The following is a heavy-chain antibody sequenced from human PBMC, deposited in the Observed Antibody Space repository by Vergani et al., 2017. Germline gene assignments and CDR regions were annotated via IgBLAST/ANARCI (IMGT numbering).Heavy chain of an antibody. Sequence: QVQLQESGPGLVKPSETLSLTCTVSGGSISSYYWSWIRQPPGKGLEWIGYIYYSGSTYYNPSLKSRVTISVDTSKNQFSLKLSSVTAADTAVYYCARVAMGFDPWGQGTLVTVSS. CDR1: GGSISSYY. CDR3: ARVAMGFDP. CDR2: IYYSGST. J-gene: IGHJ5*02. D-gene: IGHD5-12*01. V-gene: IGHV4-59*08.